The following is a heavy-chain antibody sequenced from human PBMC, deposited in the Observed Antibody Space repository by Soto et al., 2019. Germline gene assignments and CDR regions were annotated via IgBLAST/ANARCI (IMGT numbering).Heavy chain of an antibody. Sequence: QVELQQSGPGVVRPSETLSLTCSVSGASISKTSSYWGWIRQPPGKGLEWIGSINYSGTAYYSPSLSSRATLSVDTSANQFSLRLMSVTAADTAFYFCVRRVNIPSWYFDLWGREKPVIVSS. D-gene: IGHD2-21*01. V-gene: IGHV4-39*01. CDR2: INYSGTA. CDR1: GASISKTSSY. CDR3: VRRVNIPSWYFDL. J-gene: IGHJ2*01.